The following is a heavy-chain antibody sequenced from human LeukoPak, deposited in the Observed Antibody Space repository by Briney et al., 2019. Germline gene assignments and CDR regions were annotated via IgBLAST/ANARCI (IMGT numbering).Heavy chain of an antibody. CDR3: ARELRFLEWFDAFDI. Sequence: SETLSLTCTVSGGSISSSSYYWSWIRQPPGKGLEWIGYIYYSGSTNYNPSLKSRVTISVDTSKNQFSLKLSSVTAADTAVYYCARELRFLEWFDAFDIWGQGTMVTVSS. CDR2: IYYSGST. D-gene: IGHD3-3*01. J-gene: IGHJ3*02. V-gene: IGHV4-61*01. CDR1: GGSISSSSYY.